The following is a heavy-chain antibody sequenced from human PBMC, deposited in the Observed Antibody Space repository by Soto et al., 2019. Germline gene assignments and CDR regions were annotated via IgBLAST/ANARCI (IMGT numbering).Heavy chain of an antibody. Sequence: PSETLSLTCAVSSGSISSSNWWSWVRQPPGKGLEWIGEIYHSGSTNYNPSLKSRVTISVDKSKNQFPLKLSSVTAADTAVYYCARRYKAHTYYYGSGGISENFYYFDYWGQGTLVTVSS. J-gene: IGHJ4*02. CDR3: ARRYKAHTYYYGSGGISENFYYFDY. CDR1: SGSISSSNW. CDR2: IYHSGST. D-gene: IGHD3-10*01. V-gene: IGHV4-4*02.